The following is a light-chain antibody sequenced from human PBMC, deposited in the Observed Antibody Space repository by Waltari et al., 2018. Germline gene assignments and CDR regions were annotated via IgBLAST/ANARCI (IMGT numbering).Light chain of an antibody. V-gene: IGLV2-23*02. Sequence: QSALTQTASVSGSPGQSITISCTGTYRDVGSFNYVSWYQQYPGRAPRLVIYAVNTRPSGISDRSSGSKSGNTASLTISGLRAEDEADYYCCSYSGAFHVVFGGGTKLTVL. CDR3: CSYSGAFHVV. J-gene: IGLJ2*01. CDR2: AVN. CDR1: YRDVGSFNY.